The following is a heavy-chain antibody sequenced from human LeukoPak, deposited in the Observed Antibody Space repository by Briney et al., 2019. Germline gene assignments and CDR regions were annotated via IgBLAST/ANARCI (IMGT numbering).Heavy chain of an antibody. V-gene: IGHV3-7*01. CDR3: RYYDILTGYSGAYYFDY. J-gene: IGHJ4*02. CDR1: GFTFSSYW. D-gene: IGHD3-9*01. Sequence: QSGGSLRLSCAASGFTFSSYWMSWVRQAPGKGLEWVANIKQDGSEKYYVDSVEGRFTISRDNAKNSLYLQMNSLRAEDTAVYYCRYYDILTGYSGAYYFDYWGQGTLVTVSS. CDR2: IKQDGSEK.